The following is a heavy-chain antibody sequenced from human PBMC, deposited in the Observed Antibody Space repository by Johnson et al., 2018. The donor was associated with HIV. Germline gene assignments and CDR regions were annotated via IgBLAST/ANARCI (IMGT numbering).Heavy chain of an antibody. V-gene: IGHV3-30*02. Sequence: QVQLVESGGGVVQPGRSLRLSCAASGFTFSSYAMNWVRQAPGKGLEWVAFIRYDGSNKYYADSVKGRFTISRDNSKNTLYLQMNSLRAEDTAVYYCAKDYAVRMRANAFDIWGQGTMVTVSS. J-gene: IGHJ3*02. D-gene: IGHD6-19*01. CDR2: IRYDGSNK. CDR1: GFTFSSYA. CDR3: AKDYAVRMRANAFDI.